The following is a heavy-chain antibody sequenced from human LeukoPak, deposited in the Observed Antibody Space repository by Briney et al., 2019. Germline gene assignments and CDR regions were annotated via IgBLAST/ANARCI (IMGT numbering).Heavy chain of an antibody. CDR1: GYSVNELS. CDR2: FNREDDAP. D-gene: IGHD3-22*01. Sequence: ASVKVSCKVSGYSVNELSMHWVRQAPGLGLEWMGGFNREDDAPVYAQQFQGRDTMTEDTSTDTAYMELSSLRSEDTALYYCATLDSYYDTSGRPLLPDWGQGTLVTVSS. CDR3: ATLDSYYDTSGRPLLPD. V-gene: IGHV1-24*01. J-gene: IGHJ4*02.